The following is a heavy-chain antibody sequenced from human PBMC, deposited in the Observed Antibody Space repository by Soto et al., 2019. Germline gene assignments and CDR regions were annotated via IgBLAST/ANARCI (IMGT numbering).Heavy chain of an antibody. D-gene: IGHD1-20*01. J-gene: IGHJ6*02. CDR3: ARDPEGITGKPAYYYGMDV. Sequence: SQTLSLTCAISGDSVSSNSAAWNWIRQSPSRGLEWLGRTYYRSKWYNDYAVSVKSRITINPDTSKNQFSLQLNSVTPEDTAVYYCARDPEGITGKPAYYYGMDVWGQGTTVTVSS. CDR1: GDSVSSNSAA. CDR2: TYYRSKWYN. V-gene: IGHV6-1*01.